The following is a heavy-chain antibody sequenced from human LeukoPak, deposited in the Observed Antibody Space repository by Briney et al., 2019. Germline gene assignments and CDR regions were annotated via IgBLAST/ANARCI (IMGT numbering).Heavy chain of an antibody. D-gene: IGHD6-13*01. CDR2: IYYSGST. CDR3: ARGGGIADYYFDY. Sequence: SETLSLTCTVSGGSISSSSYYWGWIRQPPGKGLEWIGSIYYSGSTYYNPSLKSRVTISVDTSKNQFSLKLSSVTAADTAVYYCARGGGIADYYFDYWGQGTLVTVSS. V-gene: IGHV4-39*07. J-gene: IGHJ4*02. CDR1: GGSISSSSYY.